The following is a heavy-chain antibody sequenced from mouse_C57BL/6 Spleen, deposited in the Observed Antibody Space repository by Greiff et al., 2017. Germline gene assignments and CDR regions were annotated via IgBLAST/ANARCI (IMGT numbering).Heavy chain of an antibody. CDR3: ARGTTVVAPYAMDY. D-gene: IGHD1-1*01. CDR2: IYPSDSET. V-gene: IGHV1-61*01. CDR1: GYTFTSYW. Sequence: QVQLKQPGAELVRPGSSVKLSCKASGYTFTSYWMDWVKQRPGQGLEWIGNIYPSDSETHYNQKFKDKATLTVDKSSSTAYMQLSSLTSEDSAVYYCARGTTVVAPYAMDYWGQGTSVTVSS. J-gene: IGHJ4*01.